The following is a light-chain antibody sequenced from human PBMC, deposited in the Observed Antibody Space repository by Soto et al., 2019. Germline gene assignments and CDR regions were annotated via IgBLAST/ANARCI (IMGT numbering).Light chain of an antibody. Sequence: TRAPDSMSVTPGGRRIIKKKASQSVSDRVVWYQQKSGQAPSLLIYAASTRAAGVPARFSGSGSGTDFTHTISRLEPQDLAVYYCQQYIRSSWSFGQGTKVDIK. V-gene: IGKV3-15*01. J-gene: IGKJ1*01. CDR2: AAS. CDR1: QSVSDR. CDR3: QQYIRSSWS.